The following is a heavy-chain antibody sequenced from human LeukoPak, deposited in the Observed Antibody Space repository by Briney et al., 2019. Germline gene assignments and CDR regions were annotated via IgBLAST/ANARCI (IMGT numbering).Heavy chain of an antibody. V-gene: IGHV3-49*03. D-gene: IGHD3-3*01. CDR2: LRSTVHGGPA. Sequence: GGSLRLSCSTFGFNFVNYGVSWFRQALGQGLEWVGFLRSTVHGGPAEYAASVEGRFTISRDDSKSTAYLQMNSLKIEDTAVYYCTRAGGYDFWIDYWGQGTLVTVSS. J-gene: IGHJ4*02. CDR3: TRAGGYDFWIDY. CDR1: GFNFVNYG.